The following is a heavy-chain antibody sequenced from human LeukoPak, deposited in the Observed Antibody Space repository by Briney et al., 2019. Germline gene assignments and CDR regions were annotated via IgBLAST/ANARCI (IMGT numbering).Heavy chain of an antibody. Sequence: SETLSLACTVSGGSISSYYWSWIRQPPGKRLEWIGHIYYSGSTNYNPSLESRVTISVDTSKNQFSLKLSSVTAADTAVYYCASRSSIWSGYQDTLYYFDSWGQGTLVTVSS. D-gene: IGHD3-3*01. CDR1: GGSISSYY. J-gene: IGHJ4*02. CDR3: ASRSSIWSGYQDTLYYFDS. V-gene: IGHV4-59*01. CDR2: IYYSGST.